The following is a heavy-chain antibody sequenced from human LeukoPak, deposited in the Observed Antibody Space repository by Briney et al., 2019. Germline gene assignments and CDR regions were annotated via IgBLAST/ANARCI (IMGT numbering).Heavy chain of an antibody. CDR2: IYHSGST. D-gene: IGHD3-3*01. CDR1: GYSVSSGYY. J-gene: IGHJ3*02. Sequence: SETLSPTCAVSGYSVSSGYYWGWIRQPPGKGLEWIGSIYHSGSTYYNPSLKSRVTISVDTSKNQFSLKLSSVTAADTAVYYCARAYYDFWSGYYSRGDAFDIWGQGTMVTVSS. V-gene: IGHV4-38-2*01. CDR3: ARAYYDFWSGYYSRGDAFDI.